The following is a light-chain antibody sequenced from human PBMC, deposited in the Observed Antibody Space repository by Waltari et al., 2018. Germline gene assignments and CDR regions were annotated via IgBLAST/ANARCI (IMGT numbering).Light chain of an antibody. Sequence: SSDLTQDPSLSVALGQTVRITCHVDSLRRYYASWYQQRPGQAPILVIYGPDNRPSGSPDRFSGSTSGNTASLTITGAQAEEEADYYCHSRETFSTRLFGGGTRLTV. CDR1: SLRRYY. CDR2: GPD. CDR3: HSRETFSTRL. J-gene: IGLJ2*01. V-gene: IGLV3-19*01.